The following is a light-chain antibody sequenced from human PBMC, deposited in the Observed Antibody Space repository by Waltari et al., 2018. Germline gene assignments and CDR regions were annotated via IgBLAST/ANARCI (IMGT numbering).Light chain of an antibody. CDR3: SSYAGSNSHV. Sequence: QSALTQPPSASGSPGQSVPMSCTGPSSDVGGYNHVPWYQQHPGTVPRLIIYAVSERPSGVPHRCSGSKSGNTASLTVSGLQAEDEADYYCSSYAGSNSHVFGTGTRVTVL. J-gene: IGLJ1*01. CDR2: AVS. CDR1: SSDVGGYNH. V-gene: IGLV2-8*01.